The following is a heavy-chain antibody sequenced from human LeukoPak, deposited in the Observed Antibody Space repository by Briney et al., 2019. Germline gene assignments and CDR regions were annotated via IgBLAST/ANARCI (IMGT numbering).Heavy chain of an antibody. CDR1: GYTFNKYG. CDR3: ARALGDRIAARYLLDY. Sequence: ASVKVSCMASGYTFNKYGVHWVRQAPGQGLEWMGWIAIVTGDTRYLQKFQGRLAITADTSSSTVYMDLSSLTSEDTAVYYCARALGDRIAARYLLDYWGQGTLVTVSS. V-gene: IGHV1-3*04. D-gene: IGHD6-6*01. J-gene: IGHJ4*02. CDR2: IAIVTGDT.